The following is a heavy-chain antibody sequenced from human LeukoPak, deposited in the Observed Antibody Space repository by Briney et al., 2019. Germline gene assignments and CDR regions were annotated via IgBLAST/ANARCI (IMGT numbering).Heavy chain of an antibody. D-gene: IGHD6-13*01. CDR1: GGSISSYY. J-gene: IGHJ4*02. CDR2: ISTSGST. Sequence: KPSETLSLTCSVSGGSISSYYWTRIRQPAGKGLEWLGRISTSGSTYYNPSLKSRLSLSLDTSRKQFSVNLASVTAADTAVYYCARQSSTAAASFDFWGQGTLVTVSS. CDR3: ARQSSTAAASFDF. V-gene: IGHV4-4*07.